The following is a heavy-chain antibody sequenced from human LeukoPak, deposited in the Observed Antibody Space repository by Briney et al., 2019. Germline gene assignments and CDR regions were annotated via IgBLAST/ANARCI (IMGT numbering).Heavy chain of an antibody. Sequence: SETLSLTCTVSGGSISSYYWSWIRQPPGKGLEWIGYIYYSGSTNYNPSLKSRVTISVDTSKNQFSLKLSSVTAADTAVYYCARVDCSGGSCYKAHFDYWGQGTLVTVSS. J-gene: IGHJ4*02. D-gene: IGHD2-15*01. CDR2: IYYSGST. CDR3: ARVDCSGGSCYKAHFDY. V-gene: IGHV4-59*12. CDR1: GGSISSYY.